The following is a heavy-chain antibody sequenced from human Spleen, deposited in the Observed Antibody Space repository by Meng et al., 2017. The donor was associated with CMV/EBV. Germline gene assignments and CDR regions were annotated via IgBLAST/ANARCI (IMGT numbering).Heavy chain of an antibody. CDR1: GFTFSSYS. V-gene: IGHV3-21*01. CDR3: ARALVYVDAFDI. CDR2: ISSSGTYI. Sequence: GESLKISCAASGFTFSSYSMNWVRQAPGKGLEWVSSISSSGTYIYYADSVKGRFTISRDNAQNSLYLQMNSLRAEDTAVYYCARALVYVDAFDIWGQGTMVTVSS. J-gene: IGHJ3*02. D-gene: IGHD5/OR15-5a*01.